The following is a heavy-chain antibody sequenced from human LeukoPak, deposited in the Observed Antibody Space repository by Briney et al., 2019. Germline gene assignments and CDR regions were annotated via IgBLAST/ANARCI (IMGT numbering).Heavy chain of an antibody. J-gene: IGHJ4*02. CDR1: GFTFSSYA. CDR3: AKDNGWLHYCH. CDR2: ISGSGGST. V-gene: IGHV3-23*01. D-gene: IGHD5-24*01. Sequence: GGSLRLSCAASGFTFSSYAMSWVRQAPGKGLEWVSAISGSGGSTYYADSVKGRFTISRDNSKNTLYLQMNSLRAEDTAIYYCAKDNGWLHYCHWGQGTLVTVSS.